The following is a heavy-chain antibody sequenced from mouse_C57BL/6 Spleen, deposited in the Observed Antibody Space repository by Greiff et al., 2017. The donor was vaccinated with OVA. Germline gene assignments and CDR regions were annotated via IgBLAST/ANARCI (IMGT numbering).Heavy chain of an antibody. CDR3: ARWEITTVGGDY. Sequence: QVQLQQPGTDLVKPGASVKLSCKASGYTFTSYWMHWVKQRPGQGLEWIGNINPSNGGTNYNEKFKSKATLTVDKSSSTAYMQLSILTSEDSAVYYGARWEITTVGGDYWGQGTTLTVSS. J-gene: IGHJ2*01. D-gene: IGHD1-1*01. CDR1: GYTFTSYW. V-gene: IGHV1-53*01. CDR2: INPSNGGT.